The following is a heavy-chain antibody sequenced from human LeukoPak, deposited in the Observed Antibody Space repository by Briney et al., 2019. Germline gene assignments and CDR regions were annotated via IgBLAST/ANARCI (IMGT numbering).Heavy chain of an antibody. CDR2: IYTGGTT. Sequence: AGGSLRLSCAASGFTVSGTHVSWVRQAPGKGLEWVSAIYTGGTTYYSDSVEGRFTISRDKSKNTLYLQMDSLRVEDTAVYYCARDQATSGGGLDSWGQGILVTVSS. CDR1: GFTVSGTH. CDR3: ARDQATSGGGLDS. V-gene: IGHV3-53*01. J-gene: IGHJ4*02. D-gene: IGHD3-16*01.